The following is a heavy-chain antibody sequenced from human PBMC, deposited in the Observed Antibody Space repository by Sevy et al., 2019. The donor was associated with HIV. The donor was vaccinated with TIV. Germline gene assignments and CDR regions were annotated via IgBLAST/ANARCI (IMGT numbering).Heavy chain of an antibody. D-gene: IGHD3-22*01. J-gene: IGHJ5*02. Sequence: ASVKVSCKASGYTFTNYGISWVRQAPGQGLEWMGWISTHNGDTNYAQKIQGRVTMTTDTSTSTAYRELRSLRSDDTAVYYCARRIYYDSSAYYWWFDPWGQGTLVTVSS. CDR2: ISTHNGDT. CDR3: ARRIYYDSSAYYWWFDP. CDR1: GYTFTNYG. V-gene: IGHV1-18*01.